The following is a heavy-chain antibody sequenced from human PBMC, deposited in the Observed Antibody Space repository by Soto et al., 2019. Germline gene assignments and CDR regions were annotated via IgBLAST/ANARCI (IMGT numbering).Heavy chain of an antibody. CDR1: GFTFSSYA. J-gene: IGHJ4*02. V-gene: IGHV3-30-3*01. D-gene: IGHD3-22*01. CDR2: ISYDGSNK. CDR3: ARDPDYYDSSGSPLDY. Sequence: GGSLRLSCAASGFTFSSYAMHWVRQAPGKGLEWVAVISYDGSNKYYADSVKGRFTISRDNSKNTLYPQMNSLRAEDTAVYYCARDPDYYDSSGSPLDYWGQGTLVTVSS.